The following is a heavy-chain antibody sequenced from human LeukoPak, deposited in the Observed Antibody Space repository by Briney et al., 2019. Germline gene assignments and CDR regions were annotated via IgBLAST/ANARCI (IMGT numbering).Heavy chain of an antibody. J-gene: IGHJ6*02. CDR3: ARSVMYYYGSGSYYGMDV. Sequence: GGSLRLSCTASGFTFNRDWTAWVRQAPGKGLEWVANIKEDGSEKNYVDSVKGRFTISRDNAENSVYLQMNDLRAEDTAVYYCARSVMYYYGSGSYYGMDVWGQGTTVTVSS. CDR2: IKEDGSEK. CDR1: GFTFNRDW. V-gene: IGHV3-7*01. D-gene: IGHD3-10*01.